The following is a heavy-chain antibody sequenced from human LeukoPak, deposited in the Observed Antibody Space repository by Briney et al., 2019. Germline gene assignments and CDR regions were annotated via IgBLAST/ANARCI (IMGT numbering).Heavy chain of an antibody. D-gene: IGHD3-3*01. CDR1: GFTFSSYW. CDR2: IKQDGSEK. J-gene: IGHJ4*01. CDR3: ARDKMDYDFWSGYQSGYYFDY. V-gene: IGHV3-7*03. Sequence: AGGSLRLSCAASGFTFSSYWMSWVRQAPGKGLEWVANIKQDGSEKYYVDSVKGRFTISRDNAKNSLYLQMNSLRAEDTAVYYCARDKMDYDFWSGYQSGYYFDYWGQGTLVTVSS.